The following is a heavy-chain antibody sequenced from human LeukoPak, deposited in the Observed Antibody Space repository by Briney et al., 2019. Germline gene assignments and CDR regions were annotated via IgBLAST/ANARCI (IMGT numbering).Heavy chain of an antibody. CDR1: GGTFSSYA. CDR3: ARVGVFVRGVIIRNWFDP. D-gene: IGHD3-10*01. V-gene: IGHV1-69*13. J-gene: IGHJ5*02. Sequence: SVKVSCKASGGTFSSYAISWVRQAPGQGLEWMGGIIPIFGTANYAQKFQGRVTITADESTSTAYMELSSLRSEDTAVHYCARVGVFVRGVIIRNWFDPWGQGTLVTVSS. CDR2: IIPIFGTA.